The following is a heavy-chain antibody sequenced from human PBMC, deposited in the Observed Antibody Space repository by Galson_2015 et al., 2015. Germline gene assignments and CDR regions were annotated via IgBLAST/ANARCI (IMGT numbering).Heavy chain of an antibody. CDR3: ARGDYYDSSGYPAGIDY. J-gene: IGHJ4*02. Sequence: SVKVSCKASGYTFTSYYMHWVRQAPGQRLEWMGWINAGNGNTKYSQKFQGRVTITRDTSASTAYMELSSLRSEDTAVYYCARGDYYDSSGYPAGIDYWGQGTLVTVSS. D-gene: IGHD3-22*01. V-gene: IGHV1-3*01. CDR2: INAGNGNT. CDR1: GYTFTSYY.